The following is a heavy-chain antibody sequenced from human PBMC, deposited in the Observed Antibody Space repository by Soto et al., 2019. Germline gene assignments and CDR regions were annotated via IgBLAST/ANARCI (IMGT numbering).Heavy chain of an antibody. V-gene: IGHV4-39*01. Sequence: PSETLSLTCTFSGGSISSSSYYWGWIPQPPGKGLECIWIIYYSGSTYYNPSLKSRVTISVDTSKIQFSLKLSSVTAADTAVYYCARHPGGRGYCSGGSCLSYYYYMDVWGKGTTVT. CDR2: IYYSGST. J-gene: IGHJ6*03. CDR1: GGSISSSSYY. D-gene: IGHD2-15*01. CDR3: ARHPGGRGYCSGGSCLSYYYYMDV.